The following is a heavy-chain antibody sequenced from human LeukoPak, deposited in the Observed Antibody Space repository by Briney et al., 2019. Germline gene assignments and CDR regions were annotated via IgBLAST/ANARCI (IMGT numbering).Heavy chain of an antibody. CDR2: MNPNSGNT. V-gene: IGHV1-8*03. CDR1: GYSFTSYD. D-gene: IGHD5-24*01. J-gene: IGHJ3*02. Sequence: GESLKISCKGSGYSFTSYDINWVRQATGQGLEWMGWMNPNSGNTGYAQKFQGRVTITRNTSISTAYMELSSLRSEDTAVYYCARGGGMATDAFDIWGQGTMVTVSS. CDR3: ARGGGMATDAFDI.